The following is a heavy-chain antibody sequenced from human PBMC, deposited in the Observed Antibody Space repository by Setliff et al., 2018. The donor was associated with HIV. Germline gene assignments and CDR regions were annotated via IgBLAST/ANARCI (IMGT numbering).Heavy chain of an antibody. Sequence: GGSLRLSCAASGFNVNNKYMSWVRQAPGKRLEWVSIIYSDEYTKYADSLKGRFTISRDTSKNTLYLQMNSLRAEDTAVYYCARGGLTGIPIDYWGQGTLVTVSS. CDR3: ARGGLTGIPIDY. V-gene: IGHV3-66*01. D-gene: IGHD7-27*01. J-gene: IGHJ4*02. CDR2: IYSDEYT. CDR1: GFNVNNKY.